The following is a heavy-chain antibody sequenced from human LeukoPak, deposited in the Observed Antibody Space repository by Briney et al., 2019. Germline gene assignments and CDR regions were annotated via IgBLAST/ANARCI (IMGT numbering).Heavy chain of an antibody. D-gene: IGHD2-15*01. V-gene: IGHV4-39*07. CDR1: GGSISSSSYY. CDR3: ARGNCSGGSCYSSYYYSYMDV. CDR2: INYSGST. J-gene: IGHJ6*03. Sequence: PSETLSLTCTVSGGSISSSSYYWGWIRQPPGKGLEWIGSINYSGSTYYNPSLKSRVTISVDRSKNQFSLKLSSVTAADTAVYYCARGNCSGGSCYSSYYYSYMDVWGKGTTVTVSS.